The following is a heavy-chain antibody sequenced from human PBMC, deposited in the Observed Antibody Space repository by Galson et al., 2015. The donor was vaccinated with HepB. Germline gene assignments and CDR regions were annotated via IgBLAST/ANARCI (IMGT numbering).Heavy chain of an antibody. D-gene: IGHD2-2*01. CDR3: ATLDYCSSTSCFYDAFDI. V-gene: IGHV1-46*01. J-gene: IGHJ3*02. CDR1: GYTFTSYY. CDR2: INPSGGST. Sequence: SVKVSCKASGYTFTSYYMHWVRQAPGQGLEWMGIINPSGGSTSYAQKFQGRVTMTRDTSTSTVYTELSSLRSEDTAVYYCATLDYCSSTSCFYDAFDIWGQGTMVTVSS.